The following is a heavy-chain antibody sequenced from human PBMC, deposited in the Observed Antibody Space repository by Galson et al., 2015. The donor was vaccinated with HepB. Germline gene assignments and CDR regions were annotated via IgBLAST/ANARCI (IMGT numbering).Heavy chain of an antibody. V-gene: IGHV1-69*13. CDR1: GGTFSSYA. J-gene: IGHJ5*02. CDR3: ARAGGGYCSSTSCYHNWFDP. Sequence: SVKVSCKASGGTFSSYAISWVRQAPGQGLEWMGGIIPIFGTADYAQKFQGRVTITADESTSTAYMELSSLRSEDTAVYYCARAGGGYCSSTSCYHNWFDPWGQGTLVTVSS. D-gene: IGHD2-2*01. CDR2: IIPIFGTA.